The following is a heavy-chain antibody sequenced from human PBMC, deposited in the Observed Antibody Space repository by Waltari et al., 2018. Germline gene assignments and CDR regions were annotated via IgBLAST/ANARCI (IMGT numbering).Heavy chain of an antibody. D-gene: IGHD2-21*02. CDR1: GYSFPTYW. CDR3: ARRYADFYTEVDH. V-gene: IGHV5-51*01. CDR2: IYPGDSDT. J-gene: IGHJ4*02. Sequence: EVQLVQSGAEVKKPGESLKISCKGSGYSFPTYWIGWVRQMPGKGLEWMGIIYPGDSDTRYSPSFQGQVTISADKSISTAYLQWSSLKASDTAMYYCARRYADFYTEVDHWGQGTLVTVSS.